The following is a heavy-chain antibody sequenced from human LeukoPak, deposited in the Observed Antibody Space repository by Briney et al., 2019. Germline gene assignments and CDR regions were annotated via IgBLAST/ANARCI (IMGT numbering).Heavy chain of an antibody. V-gene: IGHV3-30*02. CDR1: EFTFSSYG. Sequence: PGGSLRLSCAASEFTFSSYGMHWVRQAPGKGLEWVAFIRYDGSNKYYADSVKGRFTISRDNSKNTLYLQMNSLRAEDTAVYYCAKETDYSGDYPVTDYWGQGTLVTASS. D-gene: IGHD4-17*01. CDR3: AKETDYSGDYPVTDY. CDR2: IRYDGSNK. J-gene: IGHJ4*02.